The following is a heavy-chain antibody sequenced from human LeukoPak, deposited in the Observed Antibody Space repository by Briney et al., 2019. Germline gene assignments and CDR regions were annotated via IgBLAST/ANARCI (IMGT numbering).Heavy chain of an antibody. CDR1: GGSISSNRYF. Sequence: SETLSLTCTVSGGSISSNRYFWDWIRQPPGTGLEWIGSIYYSGTTYYNPSPKSRVTISVATSRNQFSLKLSSVTAADTAVYYCAGMSTLAEAGRHFDYWGQRTLVTVSS. D-gene: IGHD6-19*01. V-gene: IGHV4-39*01. CDR2: IYYSGTT. CDR3: AGMSTLAEAGRHFDY. J-gene: IGHJ4*02.